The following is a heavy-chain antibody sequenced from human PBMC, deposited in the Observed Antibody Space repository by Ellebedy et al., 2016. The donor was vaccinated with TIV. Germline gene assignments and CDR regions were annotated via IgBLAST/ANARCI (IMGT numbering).Heavy chain of an antibody. Sequence: GGSLRLSCAASGFIVSSNFMSWVRQAPGKGLEWVSVIYSGGNTYYADSVKGRFTISSDNSKNTLYLQMNSLRAEDTAVYYRARDRSMDVWGQGTTVTVSS. CDR3: ARDRSMDV. CDR2: IYSGGNT. V-gene: IGHV3-53*01. CDR1: GFIVSSNF. J-gene: IGHJ6*02.